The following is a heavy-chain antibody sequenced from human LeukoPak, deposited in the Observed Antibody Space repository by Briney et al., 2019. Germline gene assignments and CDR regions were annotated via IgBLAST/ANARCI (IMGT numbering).Heavy chain of an antibody. CDR3: ARGIAAFDY. J-gene: IGHJ4*02. D-gene: IGHD6-13*01. V-gene: IGHV4-4*07. Sequence: SETLALTCTGPGVSISSYYWSWIRQPAGKGLEWIGRFYASGSSNYNPSLKSRVTMSVDTSKNQFSLKLSSVTAADTAVYYCARGIAAFDYWGQGTLVTVSS. CDR1: GVSISSYY. CDR2: FYASGSS.